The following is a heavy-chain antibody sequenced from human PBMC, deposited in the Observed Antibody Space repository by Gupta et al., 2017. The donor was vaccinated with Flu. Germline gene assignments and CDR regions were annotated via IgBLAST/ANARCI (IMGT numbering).Heavy chain of an antibody. CDR3: ARSPVVARRYWYFDL. Sequence: QVQMQESGPGLVKPSETLSLSCAVSGASLSASNFYWGWVRQSPGKGLEWIGNAYFSGSTYYNPSLKGRVDVSVDTSKNEVSLRLTSVTATDSGIYYCARSPVVARRYWYFDLWGRGALVTVSS. CDR2: AYFSGST. J-gene: IGHJ2*01. V-gene: IGHV4-39*01. D-gene: IGHD3-22*01. CDR1: GASLSASNFY.